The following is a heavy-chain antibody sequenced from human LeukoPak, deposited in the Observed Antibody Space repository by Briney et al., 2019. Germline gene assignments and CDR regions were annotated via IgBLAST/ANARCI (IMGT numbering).Heavy chain of an antibody. D-gene: IGHD2-15*01. CDR3: AKDSVGYCSGGSCYSGLNYYYYYMDV. Sequence: GSLRLSCVVSGFTFSSYDMSWVRQAPGKGLEWVSAISGSGGSTYYADSVKGRFTISRDNSKNTLYLQMNSLRAEDTAVYYCAKDSVGYCSGGSCYSGLNYYYYYMDVWGKGTTVTISS. CDR2: ISGSGGST. CDR1: GFTFSSYD. J-gene: IGHJ6*03. V-gene: IGHV3-23*01.